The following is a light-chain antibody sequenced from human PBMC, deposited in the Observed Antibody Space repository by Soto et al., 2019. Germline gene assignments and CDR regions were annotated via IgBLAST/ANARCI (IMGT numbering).Light chain of an antibody. CDR1: QSIDIW. V-gene: IGKV1-5*03. CDR2: KAS. J-gene: IGKJ1*01. CDR3: QQYNTFST. Sequence: DVQMTQSPSTLSASVGDRVTITCRASQSIDIWLAWYQQKPGKAPNLLIYKASTLETGVPSRFTGRGSGTEFTLTTSSLQPDDFATYYCQQYNTFSTFGQGTKVEMK.